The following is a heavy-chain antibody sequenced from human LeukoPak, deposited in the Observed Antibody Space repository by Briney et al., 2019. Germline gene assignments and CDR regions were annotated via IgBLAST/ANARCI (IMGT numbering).Heavy chain of an antibody. D-gene: IGHD4-17*01. CDR3: ASIPNSDGDGAFDI. V-gene: IGHV3-66*02. J-gene: IGHJ3*02. CDR2: IYSGGST. CDR1: GFTVSSNY. Sequence: PGGSLRLSCAASGFTVSSNYMSWVRQAPGKGLEWVSVIYSGGSTYYADSVKGRFTISRDNSKNTLYLQMNSLRAEDTAVYYCASIPNSDGDGAFDIWGQGTMVTVSS.